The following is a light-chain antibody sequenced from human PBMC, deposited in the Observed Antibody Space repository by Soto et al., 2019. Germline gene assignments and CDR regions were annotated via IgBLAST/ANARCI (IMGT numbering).Light chain of an antibody. Sequence: DVVVTQSPLSLPVTLGQSASISCRSTQSLVHRDGNTYLNWFHQRPGQSPRRLIHKVSERDSGVPDRFSGFGSGTEFTLKITRVAAEDVGVYYCMQGTHWPTTFGQGTRVEIK. CDR1: QSLVHRDGNTY. CDR2: KVS. CDR3: MQGTHWPTT. V-gene: IGKV2-30*02. J-gene: IGKJ1*01.